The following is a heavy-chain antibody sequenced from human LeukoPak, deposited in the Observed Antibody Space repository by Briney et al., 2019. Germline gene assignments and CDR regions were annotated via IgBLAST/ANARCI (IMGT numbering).Heavy chain of an antibody. Sequence: SETLSFTCGVSGYSISSGYYWGWIRQPSGKGLEWIGSIYHSGSTNYNPSLKRRVTISVDTSKNQFSLKLSSVTAADTAVYYCASVRSGHYTFWDYWGQGTLVTVSS. CDR2: IYHSGST. D-gene: IGHD3-3*01. CDR1: GYSISSGYY. J-gene: IGHJ4*02. V-gene: IGHV4-38-2*01. CDR3: ASVRSGHYTFWDY.